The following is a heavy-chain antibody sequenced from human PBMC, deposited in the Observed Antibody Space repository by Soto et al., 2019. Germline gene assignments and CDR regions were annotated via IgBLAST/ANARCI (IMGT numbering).Heavy chain of an antibody. V-gene: IGHV4-4*02. CDR3: SRSEATVLDN. CDR2: AHHSGRT. CDR1: GGSMSSSNW. D-gene: IGHD4-17*01. J-gene: IGHJ4*02. Sequence: QVQLQESGPGLVKPSGTLSLTCTVSGGSMSSSNWWNWVRQPPGKGLEWIGEAHHSGRTNYNPSLKSRVTISVDKSKNHFSLKLSSVTAADTAAYYCSRSEATVLDNWGQGTLVTVSS.